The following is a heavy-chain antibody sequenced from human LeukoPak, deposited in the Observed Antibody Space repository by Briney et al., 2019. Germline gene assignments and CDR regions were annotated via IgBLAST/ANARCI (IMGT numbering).Heavy chain of an antibody. V-gene: IGHV4-59*12. J-gene: IGHJ4*02. CDR2: IYYSGST. Sequence: PSETLSLTCTVSGGSISSYYWSWIRQPPGKGLEWIGYIYYSGSTYYNPSLKSRVTISVDTSKNQFPLKLSSVTAADTAVYYCARVSSNSVHGYYFDYWGQGTLVTVSS. CDR1: GGSISSYY. D-gene: IGHD4-11*01. CDR3: ARVSSNSVHGYYFDY.